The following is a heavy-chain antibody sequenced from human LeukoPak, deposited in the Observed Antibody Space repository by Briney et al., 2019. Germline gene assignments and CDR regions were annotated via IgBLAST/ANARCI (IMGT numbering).Heavy chain of an antibody. J-gene: IGHJ4*02. CDR2: IFISGST. CDR1: GGSISSYY. Sequence: SETLSLTFAVSGGSISSYYWSWIRQPAGKGLEWIGRIFISGSTNYNPSLKSRVTMSGDTSKNQISLILTSVTAADTAVYYCAGSGVATKQFDYWGQGTLVTVSS. V-gene: IGHV4-4*07. D-gene: IGHD5-12*01. CDR3: AGSGVATKQFDY.